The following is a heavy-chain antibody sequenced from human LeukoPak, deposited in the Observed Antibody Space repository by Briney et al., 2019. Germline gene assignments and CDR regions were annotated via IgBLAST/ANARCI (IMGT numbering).Heavy chain of an antibody. V-gene: IGHV4-31*03. D-gene: IGHD2-2*01. Sequence: SQTLSLTCTVSGGSISSGGYYWSWIRQHPGKGLEWIGYIYYSGSTYYNPSLKRRVTISVDTHKNQFSLKLSSVTAADTAVYYCARGWADIVVVPAAMREYYFDYWGQGTLVTVSS. J-gene: IGHJ4*02. CDR3: ARGWADIVVVPAAMREYYFDY. CDR2: IYYSGST. CDR1: GGSISSGGYY.